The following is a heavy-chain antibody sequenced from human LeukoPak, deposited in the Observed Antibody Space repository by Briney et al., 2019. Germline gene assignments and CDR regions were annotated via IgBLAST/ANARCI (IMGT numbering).Heavy chain of an antibody. CDR3: ARDHYYDSSGYSYGMDV. V-gene: IGHV3-48*04. Sequence: GGSLRLSCVVSGFTFSTKSMNWVRQAPGKGLEWVSYITADSGTTYYADSVKGRFTISRDDAKNSLYLQMNSLRAEDTAVYYCARDHYYDSSGYSYGMDVWGQGTTVTVSS. CDR1: GFTFSTKS. J-gene: IGHJ6*02. CDR2: ITADSGTT. D-gene: IGHD3-22*01.